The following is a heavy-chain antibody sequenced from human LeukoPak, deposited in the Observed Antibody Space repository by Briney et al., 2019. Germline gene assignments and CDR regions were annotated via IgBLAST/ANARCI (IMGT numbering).Heavy chain of an antibody. V-gene: IGHV1-2*02. CDR1: GDTLTGYY. Sequence: AASVKVSCKASGDTLTGYYIHWVRQAPRQGLEWMGWFDPNTGGTHYAQKFQGRVTMTRDTSIDTDYLELRSLISDDTALYYCAGYSVVRGATLSAFDLWGQGTVVTVSS. CDR3: AGYSVVRGATLSAFDL. J-gene: IGHJ3*01. D-gene: IGHD3-10*01. CDR2: FDPNTGGT.